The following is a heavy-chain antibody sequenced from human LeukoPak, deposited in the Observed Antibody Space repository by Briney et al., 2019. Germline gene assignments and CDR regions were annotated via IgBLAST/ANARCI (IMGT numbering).Heavy chain of an antibody. CDR2: ISSSSSYI. CDR1: GFTFSSYS. J-gene: IGHJ5*02. CDR3: ARDSRATYYYDSSGMGNWFDP. Sequence: GGSLRLSCAASGFTFSSYSMDWVRQAPGKGLEWVSSISSSSSYIYYADSVKGRFTISRDNAKNSLYLQMNSLRAEDTAVYYCARDSRATYYYDSSGMGNWFDPWGQGTLVTVSS. V-gene: IGHV3-21*01. D-gene: IGHD3-22*01.